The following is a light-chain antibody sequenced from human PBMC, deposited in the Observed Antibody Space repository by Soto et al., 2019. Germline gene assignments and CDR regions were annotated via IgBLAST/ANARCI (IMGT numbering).Light chain of an antibody. Sequence: QSVLTQPPSASETPGQRVTFSCSGSSSNIGRNPVNWYQQLPGTAPKLLIYSNNQRPSGVPDRFSGSKSGTSASLAISGLQSEDEADYYCAAWDDRLNGPVFGGGTKLTVL. CDR2: SNN. CDR1: SSNIGRNP. J-gene: IGLJ2*01. CDR3: AAWDDRLNGPV. V-gene: IGLV1-44*01.